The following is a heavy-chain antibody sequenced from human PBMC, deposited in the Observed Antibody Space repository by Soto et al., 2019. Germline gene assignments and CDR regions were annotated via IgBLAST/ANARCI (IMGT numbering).Heavy chain of an antibody. CDR2: IYAGGAT. V-gene: IGHV3-53*01. CDR1: GFTFSTYA. J-gene: IGHJ4*02. Sequence: PGGSLRLSCAASGFTFSTYAMSWVRQAPGKGLEWVSGIYAGGATYYADSVRGRFTISRDNSKNTLFLQMNSLRVEDTAVYYCARGSYRAFDYWGQGTLVTVSS. D-gene: IGHD4-4*01. CDR3: ARGSYRAFDY.